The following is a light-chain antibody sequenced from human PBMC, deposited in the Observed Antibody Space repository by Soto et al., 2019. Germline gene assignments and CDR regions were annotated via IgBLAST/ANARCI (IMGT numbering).Light chain of an antibody. J-gene: IGLJ2*01. CDR1: SSDVGGYNY. CDR3: SSYAGLNNLV. Sequence: QSALTQPASASGSPGQSVTISCTGTSSDVGGYNYVSWYQLHPGKAPKLMIYEVSKRPSGVPDRFLGSKSGNTASLTVSGLQAEDEADYYCSSYAGLNNLVFGGGTKVTVL. V-gene: IGLV2-8*01. CDR2: EVS.